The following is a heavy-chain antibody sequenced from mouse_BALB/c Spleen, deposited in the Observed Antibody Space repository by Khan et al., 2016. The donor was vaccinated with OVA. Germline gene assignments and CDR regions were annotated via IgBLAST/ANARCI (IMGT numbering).Heavy chain of an antibody. CDR2: IDPITGYT. CDR3: ARRGLYGILAY. D-gene: IGHD2-1*01. V-gene: IGHV1-7*01. Sequence: VQLQQSGAELAKPGASMKMSCKASGYTFTTYWMHWVKRRPGQGLEWIGYIDPITGYTEYHQKFNDSVTLTTDTTTSTAYRQLSSLTSEDSAVYDCARRGLYGILAYWGQGTLVTVSA. J-gene: IGHJ3*01. CDR1: GYTFTTYW.